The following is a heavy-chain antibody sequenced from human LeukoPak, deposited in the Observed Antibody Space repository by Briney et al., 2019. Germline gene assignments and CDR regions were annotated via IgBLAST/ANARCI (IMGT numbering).Heavy chain of an antibody. CDR2: INPNSGGT. CDR1: GYTFTGYY. Sequence: ASVKVSCKASGYTFTGYYIHWVRQAPGQGLEWMGRINPNSGGTNYAQRFEGRVTMTRDTSISTAYMELSRLRSDDTAVYYCAGEMTTLTTPLGYWGQGTLVTVSS. J-gene: IGHJ4*02. CDR3: AGEMTTLTTPLGY. D-gene: IGHD4-17*01. V-gene: IGHV1-2*06.